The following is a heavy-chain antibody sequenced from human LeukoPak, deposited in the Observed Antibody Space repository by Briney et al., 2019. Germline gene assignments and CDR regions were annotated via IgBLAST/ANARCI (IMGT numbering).Heavy chain of an antibody. J-gene: IGHJ6*03. D-gene: IGHD2-2*01. Sequence: SETLSLTCLVSGGSMKRSYWTWIRQAPGKGLEWIGNIDDSGNTNYIPSLKSRVTISLDTSKNQFSLRVTSVTAADRGLYFCARDSSPAALPYMDAWGKGTTVTVSS. CDR1: GGSMKRSY. V-gene: IGHV4-59*01. CDR2: IDDSGNT. CDR3: ARDSSPAALPYMDA.